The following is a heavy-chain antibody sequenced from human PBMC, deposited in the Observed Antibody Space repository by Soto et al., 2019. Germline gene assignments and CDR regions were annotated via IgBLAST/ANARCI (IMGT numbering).Heavy chain of an antibody. J-gene: IGHJ4*02. CDR1: GFTFGYYN. Sequence: DVQLVESGGGLVQPGGSLRLSCAASGFTFGYYNMHWVRQAPGKGLEWVSFFRSSGDDTYYADSVKGRFTISRDNAKDSLYLQMNSLREEDTAVYYCARDGESSSSSDFDFWGQGALVTVSS. CDR2: FRSSGDDT. CDR3: ARDGESSSSSDFDF. V-gene: IGHV3-48*02. D-gene: IGHD2-2*01.